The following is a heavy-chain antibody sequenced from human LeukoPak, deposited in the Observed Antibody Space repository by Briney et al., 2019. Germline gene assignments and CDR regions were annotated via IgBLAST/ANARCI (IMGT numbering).Heavy chain of an antibody. V-gene: IGHV3-49*04. CDR2: IRSKAYGGTA. J-gene: IGHJ3*02. CDR3: TTDWVGLELGQSDI. CDR1: GFTFGDYA. Sequence: GGSLRLSCRGSGFTFGDYALTWVRQGPGKGLEWVGFIRSKAYGGTAEYAASVKGRFTISRDDSKSIAYLQMSSLKTEDTAVYYCTTDWVGLELGQSDIWGQGTMVTVCS. D-gene: IGHD1-7*01.